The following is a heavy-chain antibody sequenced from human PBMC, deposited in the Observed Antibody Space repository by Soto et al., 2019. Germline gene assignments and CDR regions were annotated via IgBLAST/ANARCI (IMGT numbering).Heavy chain of an antibody. CDR2: ISDCGGST. D-gene: IGHD2-15*01. J-gene: IGHJ4*02. Sequence: EVQLLESGGGLVQPGGSLRLSCAASGFTFSSYAMSWVRQAPGKGLEWVSGISDCGGSTYYADSVKGRFTISRDNSKNTLYLQMNSLRAEDTAVYYCANGCGGTCYSRIHYWGQGTLVTVSS. V-gene: IGHV3-23*01. CDR1: GFTFSSYA. CDR3: ANGCGGTCYSRIHY.